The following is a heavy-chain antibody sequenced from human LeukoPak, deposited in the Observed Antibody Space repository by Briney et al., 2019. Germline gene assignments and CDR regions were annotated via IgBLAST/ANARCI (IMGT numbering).Heavy chain of an antibody. V-gene: IGHV3-23*01. CDR3: AKWETGAPFGFDY. Sequence: GGSLRLPCAASGFTFSSYAMSWVRQAPGKGLEWVSAISGSGGSTFYADSVKGRFTISRDNSKNTLYLQMNSLRAEDTAVYYCAKWETGAPFGFDYWGQGTLVTVSS. J-gene: IGHJ4*02. CDR1: GFTFSSYA. CDR2: ISGSGGST. D-gene: IGHD1-26*01.